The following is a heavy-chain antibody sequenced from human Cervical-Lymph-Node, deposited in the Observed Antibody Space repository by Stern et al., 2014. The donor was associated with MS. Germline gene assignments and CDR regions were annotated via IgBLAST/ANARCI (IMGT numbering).Heavy chain of an antibody. V-gene: IGHV1-69*06. Sequence: QVQLVESGGELKRPGASLKVSCKSSGCSLRNYAITWVRQAPGQGLEWIGRIIPKIGTTDYIPKLQGRLAMTTDRSAKTAYLELTSLTSEDTAVYCCASGDYDFGSGPENWGQGTLVTVSS. J-gene: IGHJ4*02. CDR3: ASGDYDFGSGPEN. CDR1: GCSLRNYA. D-gene: IGHD3-10*01. CDR2: IIPKIGTT.